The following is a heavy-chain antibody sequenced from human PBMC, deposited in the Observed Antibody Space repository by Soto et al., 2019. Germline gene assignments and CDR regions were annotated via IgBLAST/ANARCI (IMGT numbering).Heavy chain of an antibody. CDR1: GFTVSSNY. D-gene: IGHD6-13*01. J-gene: IGHJ4*02. V-gene: IGHV3-53*01. CDR3: ARELKRYSSSYQYFDY. CDR2: IYSGGST. Sequence: HPGGSLRLSCAASGFTVSSNYMSWVRQAPGKGLEWVSVIYSGGSTYYADSVKGRFTISRDNSKNTLYLQMNSLRAEDTAVYYCARELKRYSSSYQYFDYWGQGTLVTVSS.